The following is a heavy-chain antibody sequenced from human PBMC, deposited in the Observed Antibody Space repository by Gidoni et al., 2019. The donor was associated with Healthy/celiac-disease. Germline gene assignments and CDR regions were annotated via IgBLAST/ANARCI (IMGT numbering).Heavy chain of an antibody. J-gene: IGHJ6*02. CDR3: ARASTKGLRYYYYGMDV. V-gene: IGHV3-30-3*01. CDR1: GFTFRSYA. D-gene: IGHD2-2*01. Sequence: QVQLVESGGGVVQPGRSLRPSGAASGFTFRSYAMHWVRQAPGKGLEWVAVISYDGSNKSYADSVKGRFTISRDNFKNTLYLQMNSLRAEDTAVYYCARASTKGLRYYYYGMDVWGQGTTVTVSS. CDR2: ISYDGSNK.